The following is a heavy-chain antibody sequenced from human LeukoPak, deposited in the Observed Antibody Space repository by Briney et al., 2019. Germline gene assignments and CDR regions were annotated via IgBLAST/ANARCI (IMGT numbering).Heavy chain of an antibody. D-gene: IGHD5-18*01. Sequence: GASVKVSCKASGYTFTSYTISWVRQAPGKGLEWMGGFDPEDGETIYAQKFQGRVTMTEDTSTDTAYMELSSLRSEDTAVYYCATRSGYSYGGFDYWGQGTLVTVSS. CDR3: ATRSGYSYGGFDY. CDR2: FDPEDGET. V-gene: IGHV1-24*01. CDR1: GYTFTSYT. J-gene: IGHJ4*02.